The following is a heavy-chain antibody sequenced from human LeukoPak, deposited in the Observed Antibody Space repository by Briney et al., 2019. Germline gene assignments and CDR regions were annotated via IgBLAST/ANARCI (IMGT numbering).Heavy chain of an antibody. V-gene: IGHV4-59*01. CDR1: GGSISTYY. Sequence: SETLSLTCTVSGGSISTYYWSWIRQPPGKGLEWIGYIYYSGSTNYNPSLKSRVTISVDTSKNQFSLKLNSVTAADTAVYYCARGGNCSGGSCYSDRGRFDPWGQGTLVTVSS. D-gene: IGHD2-15*01. CDR3: ARGGNCSGGSCYSDRGRFDP. CDR2: IYYSGST. J-gene: IGHJ5*02.